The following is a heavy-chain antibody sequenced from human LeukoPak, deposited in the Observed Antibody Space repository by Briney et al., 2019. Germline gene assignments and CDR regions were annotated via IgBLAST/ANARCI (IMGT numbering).Heavy chain of an antibody. J-gene: IGHJ4*02. V-gene: IGHV3-23*01. CDR3: EKLGLKLGGDY. Sequence: GGSLRLSCAASGFTFASYAMSSVRQAPGKGLGWVSSIHSSVTTYYAASVKGQFTISRDNSRNTLYLQMNSLRGEDTAVYYCEKLGLKLGGDYWGRGALVTVSS. CDR1: GFTFASYA. CDR2: IHSSVTT. D-gene: IGHD3-16*01.